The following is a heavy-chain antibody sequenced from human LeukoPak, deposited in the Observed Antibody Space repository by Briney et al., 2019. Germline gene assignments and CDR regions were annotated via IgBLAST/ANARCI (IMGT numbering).Heavy chain of an antibody. CDR3: ARDRLGGDLTGESLY. CDR2: ISAYNGNT. J-gene: IGHJ4*02. D-gene: IGHD3-10*01. Sequence: ASVKVSCKSSGYPFANFGLTWVRQAPGQGLEWLGWISAYNGNTHYAQKFRGRLSMTTDTSTTTAYLELSSLKSDDTAVYYCARDRLGGDLTGESLYWGQGTLVTVSS. CDR1: GYPFANFG. V-gene: IGHV1-18*01.